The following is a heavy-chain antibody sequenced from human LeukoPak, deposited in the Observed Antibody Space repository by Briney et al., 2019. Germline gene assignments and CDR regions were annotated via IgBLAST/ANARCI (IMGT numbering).Heavy chain of an antibody. CDR2: ISSSGSTI. J-gene: IGHJ4*02. CDR3: AKKGQADDNGKPD. V-gene: IGHV3-48*01. CDR1: AFTLSNYA. D-gene: IGHD1-1*01. Sequence: GGSLRLSCAGSAFTLSNYAINWVRQAPGKGPEWLSYISSSGSTILYADSVKGRFTISRDNAKNSLYLQMNSLRADDTAVYYCAKKGQADDNGKPDWGQGTLVTVSS.